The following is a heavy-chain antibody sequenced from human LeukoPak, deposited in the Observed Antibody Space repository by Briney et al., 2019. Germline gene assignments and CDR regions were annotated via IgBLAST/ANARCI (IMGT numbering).Heavy chain of an antibody. CDR1: GFTFSSYA. Sequence: LRLSCAASGFTFSSYAMSWVRQPPGKGLEWIGYIYHSGSTYYNPSLKSRVTISVDRSKSQFSLKLSSVTAADTAVYYCAREGRYCSSTSCYRHFDYWGQGTLVTVSS. J-gene: IGHJ4*02. CDR3: AREGRYCSSTSCYRHFDY. V-gene: IGHV4-30-2*01. CDR2: IYHSGST. D-gene: IGHD2-2*01.